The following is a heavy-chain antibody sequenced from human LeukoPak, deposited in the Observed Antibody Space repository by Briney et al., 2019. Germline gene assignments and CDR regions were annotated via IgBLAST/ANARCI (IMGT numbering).Heavy chain of an antibody. CDR1: GFTFSSYS. Sequence: GGSLRLSCAASGFTFSSYSMNWVRQAPGKGLEWVSSISSSSSYIYYADSVKGRFTISRDNAKNSLYLQMNSLRAEDTAVYYCASGVNEWEPIDYWGQGTLVTVSS. D-gene: IGHD1-26*01. CDR2: ISSSSSYI. CDR3: ASGVNEWEPIDY. V-gene: IGHV3-21*01. J-gene: IGHJ4*02.